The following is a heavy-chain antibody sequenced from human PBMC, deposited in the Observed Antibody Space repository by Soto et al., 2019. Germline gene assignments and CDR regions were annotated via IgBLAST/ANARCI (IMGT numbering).Heavy chain of an antibody. D-gene: IGHD2-15*01. CDR2: VGDGGGRT. CDR1: GFTFSNYA. J-gene: IGHJ3*02. V-gene: IGHV3-23*04. CDR3: ARQGMVEGRDHDAFAI. Sequence: EVQLVESGGGLVQPGVSLRLSCAASGFTFSNYAMSWVRQGPGKGLEWVSTVGDGGGRTYYADSVKGRFTISRDNSKKTLLLQRSSLRAEDTAVYYCARQGMVEGRDHDAFAIWGQGTMVIVSS.